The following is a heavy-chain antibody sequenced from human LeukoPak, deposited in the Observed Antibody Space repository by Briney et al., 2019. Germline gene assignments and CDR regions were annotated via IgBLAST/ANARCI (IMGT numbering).Heavy chain of an antibody. CDR2: ISWNSGSI. J-gene: IGHJ3*02. CDR3: AKDKVGATPYDAFDI. V-gene: IGHV3-9*01. CDR1: GFTFDDYA. D-gene: IGHD1-26*01. Sequence: GGSLRLSCAASGFTFDDYAMHWVRQAPGKGLEWVSGISWNSGSIGYADSVKGRFTISRDNVKNSLYLQMNSLRAEDTALYYCAKDKVGATPYDAFDIWGQGTMVTVSS.